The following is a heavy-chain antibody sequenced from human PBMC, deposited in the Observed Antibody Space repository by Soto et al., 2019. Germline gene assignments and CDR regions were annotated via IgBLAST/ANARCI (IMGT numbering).Heavy chain of an antibody. CDR2: IIPIFGTA. CDR1: GGTFSSYA. V-gene: IGHV1-69*13. D-gene: IGHD3-22*01. CDR3: AHSYYYDSSGYWPEV. Sequence: GASVKVSCKASGGTFSSYAISWVRQAPGQGLEWMGGIIPIFGTANYAQKFQGRVTIPADESTSTAYMELSSLRSEDTAVYYCAHSYYYDSSGYWPEVWGQGTTVTVSS. J-gene: IGHJ6*02.